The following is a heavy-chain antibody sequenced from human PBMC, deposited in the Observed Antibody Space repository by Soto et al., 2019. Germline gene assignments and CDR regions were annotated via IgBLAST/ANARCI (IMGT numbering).Heavy chain of an antibody. V-gene: IGHV4-34*01. J-gene: IGHJ4*02. Sequence: QVQLQQWGAGLLKPSETLSLTCAVYGGSFSGYYWTWIRQPPGKGLEWIGEINHSGSTNYNPSLKSRVTISVDTSKNQFSLKLSSVTAADTAVYYCARGDGRHFDYWGQGTLVTVSS. CDR1: GGSFSGYY. CDR3: ARGDGRHFDY. CDR2: INHSGST.